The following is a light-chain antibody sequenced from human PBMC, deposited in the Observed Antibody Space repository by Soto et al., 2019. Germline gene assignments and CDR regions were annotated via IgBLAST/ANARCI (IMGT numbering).Light chain of an antibody. Sequence: QSALTQPPSASGSPGQSVTISCTGTSSDIGAYNYVSWYQQHPGKAPKLMIHEVSKRPSGVPDHFSGSKSGNTASLTVSGLQAEDEADYYCSSYAGSNDRWVFGGGTKVTVL. V-gene: IGLV2-8*01. CDR1: SSDIGAYNY. CDR2: EVS. CDR3: SSYAGSNDRWV. J-gene: IGLJ3*02.